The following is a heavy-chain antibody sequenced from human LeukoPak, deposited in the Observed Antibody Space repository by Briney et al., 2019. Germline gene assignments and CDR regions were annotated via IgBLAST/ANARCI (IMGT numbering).Heavy chain of an antibody. CDR1: GFTFSSYG. V-gene: IGHV3-23*01. Sequence: PGGSLRLSCAASGFTFSSYGMSWVRQAPGKGLEWVSAISGSGGSTYYADSVKGRFTISRDNSKNTLYLQMNSLRAEDTAVYYCAKVYYDILTGCRVDGMDVWGQGTTVTVSS. D-gene: IGHD3-9*01. CDR2: ISGSGGST. J-gene: IGHJ6*02. CDR3: AKVYYDILTGCRVDGMDV.